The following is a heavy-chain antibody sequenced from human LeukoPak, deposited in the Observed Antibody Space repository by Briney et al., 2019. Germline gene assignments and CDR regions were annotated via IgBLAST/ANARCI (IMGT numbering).Heavy chain of an antibody. CDR3: ARDHNVADV. CDR1: GLTFSHYW. V-gene: IGHV3-7*01. J-gene: IGHJ3*01. CDR2: LHQDGSDQ. Sequence: GGSLRLSCEASGLTFSHYWMTWYRQAPGKGLEWVANLHQDGSDQAYGDSVRGRSTISRDNAKNSVYIQMSSLRVEDTAMYYCARDHNVADVWGQGTMVTVSS. D-gene: IGHD2-8*01.